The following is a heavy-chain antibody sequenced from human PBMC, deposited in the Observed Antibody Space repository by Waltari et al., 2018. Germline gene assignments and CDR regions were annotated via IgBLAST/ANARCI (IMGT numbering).Heavy chain of an antibody. CDR1: GFTFSRYA. D-gene: IGHD4-17*01. J-gene: IGHJ4*02. CDR2: ISGSGGST. Sequence: EVQLLESGGGLVQPGGSLRLSCAASGFTFSRYAMSWVRQAPGKGLEWVSAISGSGGSTYYADSVKGRFTISRDNSKNTLYLQMNSLRAEDTAVYYCAKVVDYPSSFDYWGQGTLVTVSS. V-gene: IGHV3-23*01. CDR3: AKVVDYPSSFDY.